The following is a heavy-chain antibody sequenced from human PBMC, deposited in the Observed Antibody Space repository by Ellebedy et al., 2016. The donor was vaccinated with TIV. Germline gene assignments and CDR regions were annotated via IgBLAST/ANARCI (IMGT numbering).Heavy chain of an antibody. V-gene: IGHV3-30*02. J-gene: IGHJ6*02. CDR3: ARDKERGGDYSDYHYGMDV. CDR1: GFTFYSYG. D-gene: IGHD2-21*01. CDR2: IKYDESKI. Sequence: PGGSLRLSCAASGFTFYSYGMHWVRQAPGKGLEWVAFIKYDESKIYYTDAVKGRFTIFRDNSDNTLYLHMNGLRAEDTAVYYCARDKERGGDYSDYHYGMDVWGPGTTVIVSS.